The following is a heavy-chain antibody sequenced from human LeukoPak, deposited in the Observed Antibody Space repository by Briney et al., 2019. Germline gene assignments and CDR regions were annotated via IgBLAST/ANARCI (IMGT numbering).Heavy chain of an antibody. V-gene: IGHV3-30*18. CDR3: AKSPGPDIVVVPAHYYYYGMDV. CDR2: ISYDGSNK. D-gene: IGHD2-2*01. CDR1: GFTFSSYG. J-gene: IGHJ6*02. Sequence: GGSLRLSCAASGFTFSSYGMHWVRQAPGKGLEWVAVISYDGSNKYYADSVKGRFTISRDNSKNTLYLQMNSLRAEDTAVYYCAKSPGPDIVVVPAHYYYYGMDVWGQGTTVTVSS.